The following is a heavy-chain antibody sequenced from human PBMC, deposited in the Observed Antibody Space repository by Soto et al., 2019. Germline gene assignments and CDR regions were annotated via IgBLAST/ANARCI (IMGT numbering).Heavy chain of an antibody. J-gene: IGHJ4*02. V-gene: IGHV3-9*01. D-gene: IGHD6-19*01. Sequence: DVQLVESGGGLVQPGRSLRLSCAASGFTFDDYAMHWVRQAPGKGLEWVSGISWNSGSIGYADSVKGRFTISRDNAKNSLYLQMSSLRAEDTALYYCAKDRGLVLSFYFDYWGQGTLVTVSS. CDR2: ISWNSGSI. CDR1: GFTFDDYA. CDR3: AKDRGLVLSFYFDY.